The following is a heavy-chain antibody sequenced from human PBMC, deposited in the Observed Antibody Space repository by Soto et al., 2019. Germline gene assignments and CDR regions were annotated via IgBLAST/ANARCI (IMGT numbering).Heavy chain of an antibody. CDR1: GFTFSDYG. Sequence: VQLLESGGALVQPGRSLRLSCAASGFTFSDYGMHWVRQAPGKGLEWVAVIWYDGSSEFYAESMKGRFTISRDNSKSTLYLQMNSLRGEDTALYYCARDRSGSSGDGYDIWGQGTMVTVSS. V-gene: IGHV3-33*01. CDR3: ARDRSGSSGDGYDI. CDR2: IWYDGSSE. D-gene: IGHD6-6*01. J-gene: IGHJ3*02.